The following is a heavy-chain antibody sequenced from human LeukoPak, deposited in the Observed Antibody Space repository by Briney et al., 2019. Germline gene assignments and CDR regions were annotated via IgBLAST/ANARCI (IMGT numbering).Heavy chain of an antibody. Sequence: GGSLRLSCAASAFTFSIFCMNWVRQAGGKGLEWVTFIRNDVIAIQEADCVKGRFTISRDNSKNALYLQMISLRTEDTAVYFCAKGTSGIIAGGHDYYMDVWGKGTTVTISS. J-gene: IGHJ6*03. D-gene: IGHD6-13*01. CDR2: IRNDVIAI. CDR3: AKGTSGIIAGGHDYYMDV. CDR1: AFTFSIFC. V-gene: IGHV3-30*02.